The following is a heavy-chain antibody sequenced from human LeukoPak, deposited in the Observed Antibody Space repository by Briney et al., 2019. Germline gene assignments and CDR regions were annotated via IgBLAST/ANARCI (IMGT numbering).Heavy chain of an antibody. D-gene: IGHD3-9*01. CDR1: GYTFTGYY. V-gene: IGHV1-2*02. Sequence: ASVKVSCKASGYTFTGYYMHWVRQAPGQGLEWMGWINPNSGGTNYAQKFQGRVTMTRDTSISTAYMELSRLRSDDTAVYYCARVGNFDWLFFGGYFDYRGQGTLVTVSS. J-gene: IGHJ4*02. CDR3: ARVGNFDWLFFGGYFDY. CDR2: INPNSGGT.